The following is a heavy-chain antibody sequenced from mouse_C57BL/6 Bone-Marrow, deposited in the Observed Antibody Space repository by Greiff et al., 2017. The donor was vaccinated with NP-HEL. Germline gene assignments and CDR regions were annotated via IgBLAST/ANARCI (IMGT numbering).Heavy chain of an antibody. Sequence: QVQLQQPGAELVKPGASVTLSCKAPGYTFTSYWLPWVKQRPGQGLEWIGMFHPNSGSTNYHEKFTSKATLTINKAYSKAYVQLSSLTSEDSAVYYCARTSACYSNYFDYWGQGTTLTVSS. CDR3: ARTSACYSNYFDY. D-gene: IGHD2-5*01. J-gene: IGHJ2*01. V-gene: IGHV1-64*01. CDR1: GYTFTSYW. CDR2: FHPNSGST.